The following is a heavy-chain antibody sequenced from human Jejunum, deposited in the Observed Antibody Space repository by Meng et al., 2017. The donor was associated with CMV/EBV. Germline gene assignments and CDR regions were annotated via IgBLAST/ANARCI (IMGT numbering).Heavy chain of an antibody. J-gene: IGHJ4*02. D-gene: IGHD2-2*01. Sequence: VPVQEAGQGRVQPSSALSPTWSAAGSSTRTCTWTLLRPPAGKGLWWIGRSSSSGSTNYNHTLNSRVTMSADTSKNHFSLRLSSVTAADTAVYYCARDLPGVGVDYWGQGTLVTVSS. CDR3: ARDLPGVGVDY. CDR1: GSSTRTCT. CDR2: SSSSGST. V-gene: IGHV4-4*07.